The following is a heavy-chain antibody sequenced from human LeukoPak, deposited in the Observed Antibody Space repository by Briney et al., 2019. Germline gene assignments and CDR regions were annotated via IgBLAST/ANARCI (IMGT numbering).Heavy chain of an antibody. CDR3: AREGVVSGSHDAFDI. V-gene: IGHV3-48*04. J-gene: IGHJ3*02. D-gene: IGHD3-10*01. Sequence: PGESLRLSCAASGFTFSNYSINWVRQAPGKGLEWVSYISSSSSTIYYADSVKGRFTISRDNAKNSLYLQMNSLRAEDTAVYYCAREGVVSGSHDAFDIWGQGTMVTVSS. CDR2: ISSSSSTI. CDR1: GFTFSNYS.